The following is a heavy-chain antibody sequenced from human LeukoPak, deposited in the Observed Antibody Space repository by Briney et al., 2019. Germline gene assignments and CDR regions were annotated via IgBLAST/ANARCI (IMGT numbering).Heavy chain of an antibody. CDR2: MNPNSGNT. J-gene: IGHJ3*02. CDR3: ARGEITYYYDSSGYFI. CDR1: GYTFTSYD. V-gene: IGHV1-8*01. D-gene: IGHD3-22*01. Sequence: ASVKVSCKASGYTFTSYDINWVRQATGQGLEWMGWMNPNSGNTGYAQKFQGRVTMTRDTSISTAYMELSRLRSDDTAVYYCARGEITYYYDSSGYFIWGQGTMVTVSS.